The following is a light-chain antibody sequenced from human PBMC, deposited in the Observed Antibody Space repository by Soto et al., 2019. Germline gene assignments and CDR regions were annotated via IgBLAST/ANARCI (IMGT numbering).Light chain of an antibody. Sequence: EGVLTQSPLPQSVTLGHPASISCKCSQSLLYSNGHTYLTWFHQRPDQPPRRLIYEVYYRESGVHDRFSGSGSGTDLTRRISRVEVEDFGVYYCMQGTHWPLTFGGGTKVEIK. J-gene: IGKJ4*01. CDR1: QSLLYSNGHTY. V-gene: IGKV2-30*01. CDR3: MQGTHWPLT. CDR2: EVY.